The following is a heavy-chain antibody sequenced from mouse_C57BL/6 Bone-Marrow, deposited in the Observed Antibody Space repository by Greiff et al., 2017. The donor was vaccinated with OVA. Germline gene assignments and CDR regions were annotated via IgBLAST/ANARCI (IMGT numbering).Heavy chain of an antibody. CDR3: ARGDGYPWFAC. Sequence: EVKLMESGEGLVKPGGSLKLSCAASGFTFSSYAMSWVRQTPEKRLEWVAYISSGGDYIYYADTVKGRCTISRDNAKNTLFLQMTSLRSEDTAMYYCARGDGYPWFACWGKGTLVTVSA. V-gene: IGHV5S21*01. D-gene: IGHD2-3*01. CDR1: GFTFSSYA. CDR2: ISSGGDYI. J-gene: IGHJ3*01.